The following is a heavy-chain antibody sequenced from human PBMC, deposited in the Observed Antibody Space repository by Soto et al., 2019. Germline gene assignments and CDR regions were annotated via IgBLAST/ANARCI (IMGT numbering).Heavy chain of an antibody. Sequence: WTWIRQSPGKGLEWIGYIYFNGNTNYNPSLNRRVTISVDTSKKQISLNLTSVTDADPAVYFCASVTFGGVVLANWGQGTLVTVSS. CDR3: ASVTFGGVVLAN. D-gene: IGHD3-16*01. CDR2: IYFNGNT. V-gene: IGHV4-59*13. J-gene: IGHJ4*02.